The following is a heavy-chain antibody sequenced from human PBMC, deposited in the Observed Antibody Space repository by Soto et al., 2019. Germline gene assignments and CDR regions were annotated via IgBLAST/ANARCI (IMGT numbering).Heavy chain of an antibody. Sequence: LSLTCTVSGGSISSYYWSWIRQPAGKGLEWIGRIYTSGSTNYNPSLKSRVTMSVDASKNQCSLKLSSVTAADTAVYYCARAGLKGYYYGMDVWGQGTTVTVSS. D-gene: IGHD5-12*01. CDR1: GGSISSYY. J-gene: IGHJ6*02. CDR3: ARAGLKGYYYGMDV. CDR2: IYTSGST. V-gene: IGHV4-4*07.